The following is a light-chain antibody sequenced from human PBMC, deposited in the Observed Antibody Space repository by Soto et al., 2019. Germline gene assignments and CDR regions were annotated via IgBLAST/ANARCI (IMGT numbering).Light chain of an antibody. Sequence: DIQMTQSPSTLSASVGERVTITCRASQSISSWLAWYQQKPGKAPKLLIYDASSLESGVPSRFSGSGSVIEFTLTIRRLQPDDFATYYCQQYNGYPIFSPGTKVDIK. CDR3: QQYNGYPI. CDR2: DAS. J-gene: IGKJ3*01. V-gene: IGKV1-5*01. CDR1: QSISSW.